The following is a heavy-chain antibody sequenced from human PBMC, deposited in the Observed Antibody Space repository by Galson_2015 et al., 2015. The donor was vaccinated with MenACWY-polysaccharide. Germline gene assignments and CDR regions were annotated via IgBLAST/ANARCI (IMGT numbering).Heavy chain of an antibody. CDR1: GYIFSDYY. J-gene: IGHJ4*02. CDR3: ARAKREASYGYIDY. D-gene: IGHD5-18*01. Sequence: SVKVSCKASGYIFSDYYIHWVRQAPGQGLEWMGWINPNSGGTNYAQKFQGRVTMTRDTSINTAYLEVSRLRSDDTAVYYFARAKREASYGYIDYWGQGTLVAVPS. V-gene: IGHV1-2*02. CDR2: INPNSGGT.